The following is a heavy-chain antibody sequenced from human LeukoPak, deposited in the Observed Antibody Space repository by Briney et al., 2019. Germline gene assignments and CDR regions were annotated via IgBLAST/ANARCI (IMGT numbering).Heavy chain of an antibody. Sequence: ASVKVSCKPSGYTFTSYGISWVRQAPGQGLEWMGWISGYNGNTKYAQKLQGRVTMTTDTSTSKAYMELRSLRSDDTAVYYCARVSLQIYYDSSGYHLDAFDNWGQGTMVTVSS. D-gene: IGHD3-22*01. CDR1: GYTFTSYG. V-gene: IGHV1-18*01. J-gene: IGHJ3*02. CDR2: ISGYNGNT. CDR3: ARVSLQIYYDSSGYHLDAFDN.